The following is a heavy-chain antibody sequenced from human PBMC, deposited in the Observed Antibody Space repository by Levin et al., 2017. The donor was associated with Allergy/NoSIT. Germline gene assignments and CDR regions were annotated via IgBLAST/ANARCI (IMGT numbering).Heavy chain of an antibody. CDR2: ISYSGST. CDR1: GGSVSSGSYY. CDR3: ARDFVAATGD. J-gene: IGHJ4*02. Sequence: PSETLSLTCTVSGGSVSSGSYYWSWIRQPPGKGLEWIGYISYSGSTKYNPSLKSRVTISVDTSKNQFSLKLGSVTAADTAVYYCARDFVAATGDWGLGTLVTVSS. V-gene: IGHV4-61*01. D-gene: IGHD6-13*01.